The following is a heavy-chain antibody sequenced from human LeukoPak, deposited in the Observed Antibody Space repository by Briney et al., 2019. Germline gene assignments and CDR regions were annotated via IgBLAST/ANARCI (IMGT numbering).Heavy chain of an antibody. CDR3: ARVASYRHYGMDV. CDR2: ISAYNGNT. Sequence: ASVKVSCKASGYTFTSYGISWVRQAPGQGLEWMGWISAYNGNTNYAQKLQGRVTMTTDTSTGTAYMELRSLRSDDTAVYYCARVASYRHYGMDVWGQGTTVTVSS. J-gene: IGHJ6*02. V-gene: IGHV1-18*01. CDR1: GYTFTSYG. D-gene: IGHD3-16*02.